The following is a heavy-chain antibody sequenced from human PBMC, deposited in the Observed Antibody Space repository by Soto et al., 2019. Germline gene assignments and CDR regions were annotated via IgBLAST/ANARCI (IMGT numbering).Heavy chain of an antibody. D-gene: IGHD6-19*01. CDR1: GGSISSYY. J-gene: IGHJ6*02. Sequence: QVQLQESGPGLVKPSETLSLTCTVSGGSISSYYWSWIRQPPGKGLEWIGYIYYSGSTNYNPSLNSRVTISVDTSKNQCSLKLSSVTAADTAVYYCARVVAVAGPRQIYYYYYGMDVWGQGTTVTVSS. V-gene: IGHV4-59*01. CDR2: IYYSGST. CDR3: ARVVAVAGPRQIYYYYYGMDV.